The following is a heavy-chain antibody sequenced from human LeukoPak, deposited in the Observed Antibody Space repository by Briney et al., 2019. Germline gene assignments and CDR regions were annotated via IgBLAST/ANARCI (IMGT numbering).Heavy chain of an antibody. V-gene: IGHV1-18*01. J-gene: IGHJ4*02. CDR2: ISTDNGNT. D-gene: IGHD1-26*01. Sequence: ASVKVSCKTSGYTFTSYGISWVRQAPGQGLEWMGWISTDNGNTYYAQKVQGRVTMTTDTSTSTAYMELRSLRSDDAAVYYCARDPSGSYDFDYWGQGTLVTVSS. CDR3: ARDPSGSYDFDY. CDR1: GYTFTSYG.